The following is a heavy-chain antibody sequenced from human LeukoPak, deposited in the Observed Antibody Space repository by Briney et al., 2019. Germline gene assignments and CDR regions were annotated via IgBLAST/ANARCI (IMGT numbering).Heavy chain of an antibody. V-gene: IGHV3-30-3*01. Sequence: GGSXRXSXAXXGFXFSSYAMHWVRQAPGKGLEWVAVISYDGSNKYYADSVKGRFTISRDNSKNTLYLQMNSLRAEDTAVYYCARDVATAEVGGYYYGMDVWGQGTTVTVSS. CDR2: ISYDGSNK. J-gene: IGHJ6*02. D-gene: IGHD6-13*01. CDR1: GFXFSSYA. CDR3: ARDVATAEVGGYYYGMDV.